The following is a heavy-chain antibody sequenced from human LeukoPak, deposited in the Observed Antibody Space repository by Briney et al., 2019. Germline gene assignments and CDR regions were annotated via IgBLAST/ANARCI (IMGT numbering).Heavy chain of an antibody. D-gene: IGHD2-2*01. V-gene: IGHV1-2*02. CDR2: INPNSGGT. CDR3: ARANALYCSSTSCLFDY. CDR1: GYTFTDYY. Sequence: RASVKVSCKASGYTFTDYYIHWVRQAPGQGLEWRAWINPNSGGTYYAQNFHDRITLTRDTSISTAYMELSRLRSDDTAIYYCARANALYCSSTSCLFDYWGQGTLVTVSS. J-gene: IGHJ4*02.